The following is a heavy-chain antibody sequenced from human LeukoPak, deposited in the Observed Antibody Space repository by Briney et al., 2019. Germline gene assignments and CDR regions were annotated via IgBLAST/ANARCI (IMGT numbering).Heavy chain of an antibody. CDR1: GFTFSSYS. D-gene: IGHD5-24*01. Sequence: GGSLRLSCAASGFTFSSYSMNWVRQAPGKGLEWVSSISSSSSYIYYADPVKGRFTISRDNAKSSLYLQMNSLRAEDTAVYYCARASEGDGTGAFDIWGQGTMVTVSS. CDR2: ISSSSSYI. J-gene: IGHJ3*02. CDR3: ARASEGDGTGAFDI. V-gene: IGHV3-21*01.